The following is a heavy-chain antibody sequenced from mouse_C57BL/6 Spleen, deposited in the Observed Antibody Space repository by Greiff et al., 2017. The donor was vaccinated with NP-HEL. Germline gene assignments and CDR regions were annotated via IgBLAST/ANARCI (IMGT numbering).Heavy chain of an antibody. D-gene: IGHD2-4*01. V-gene: IGHV3-6*01. CDR1: GYSITSGYY. Sequence: EVKLMESGPGLVKPSQSLSLTCSVTGYSITSGYYWNWIRQFPGNKLEWMGYISYDGSNNYNPSLKNRISITRDTSKNQFFLKLNSVTTEDTATYYCARYDYDVLDYWGQGTTLTVSS. J-gene: IGHJ2*01. CDR3: ARYDYDVLDY. CDR2: ISYDGSN.